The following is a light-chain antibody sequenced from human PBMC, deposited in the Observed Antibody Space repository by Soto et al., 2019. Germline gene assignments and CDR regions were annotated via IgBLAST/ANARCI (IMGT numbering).Light chain of an antibody. CDR3: QQRFNWPRFT. CDR1: QSVSSY. J-gene: IGKJ2*01. CDR2: DAS. Sequence: EIDMTQSPATLSLSPEERATLSCRASQSVSSYLAWYQQKPGQAPRLLIYDASNRATGIPARFSGGGSGTDFTLTISSLEPEDFAVYYCQQRFNWPRFTFGQGTKLEIK. V-gene: IGKV3-11*01.